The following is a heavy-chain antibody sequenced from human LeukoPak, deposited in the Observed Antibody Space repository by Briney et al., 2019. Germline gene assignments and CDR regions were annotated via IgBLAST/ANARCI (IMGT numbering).Heavy chain of an antibody. V-gene: IGHV3-23*01. CDR2: ISGSGGST. D-gene: IGHD2-15*01. J-gene: IGHJ4*02. Sequence: GGSLRLSCAASGFTFSSYAMSWVRQAPGKGLEWVSGISGSGGSTYYADSAKGRFTISRDNSKNTLYVQMNSLRAEDTAVYYCAKDYCSGGSCHDDIDYWGQGTLVTVSS. CDR1: GFTFSSYA. CDR3: AKDYCSGGSCHDDIDY.